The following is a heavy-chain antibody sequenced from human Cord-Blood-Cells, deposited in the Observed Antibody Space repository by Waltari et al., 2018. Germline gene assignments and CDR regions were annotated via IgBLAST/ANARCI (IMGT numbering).Heavy chain of an antibody. V-gene: IGHV3-13*01. J-gene: IGHJ6*02. CDR1: GFPCRSYD. CDR3: ARSLAAGNRLGPYYYGMDV. D-gene: IGHD6-13*01. Sequence: EVQLVESGGGLVQPGGSLRLSCAASGFPCRSYDMHWVRHAKGQGLEWVPAIGTDGDTYCPGSVKGRFTISRKNAKNSLYLQMNSLRAGDTAVYYCARSLAAGNRLGPYYYGMDVWGQGTTVTVSS. CDR2: IGTDGDT.